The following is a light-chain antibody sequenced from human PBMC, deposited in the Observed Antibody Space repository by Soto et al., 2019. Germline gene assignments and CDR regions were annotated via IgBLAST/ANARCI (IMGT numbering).Light chain of an antibody. Sequence: EILLTQSPATLSLSPGERATLSCRASQSVSSYLAWYQQKPGQAPRLLIYDASNRATGVPARFSGSGSGTDFTLTISSLAPEDFAVYYCQQRRTWPGITFGPGTKVDIK. CDR1: QSVSSY. V-gene: IGKV3-11*01. CDR3: QQRRTWPGIT. CDR2: DAS. J-gene: IGKJ3*01.